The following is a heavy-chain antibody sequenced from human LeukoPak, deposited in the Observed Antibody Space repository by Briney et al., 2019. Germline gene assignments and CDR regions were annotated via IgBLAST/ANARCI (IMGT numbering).Heavy chain of an antibody. CDR2: IYYSGST. CDR3: ARDTFWSGYFDY. V-gene: IGHV4-59*01. D-gene: IGHD3-3*01. CDR1: GGSISSYY. J-gene: IGHJ4*02. Sequence: SETLSLTCTVSGGSISSYYWSWIRQPPGKGLEWIGYIYYSGSTNYNPSLKSRVTISVDTSENQFSLKLSSVTAADTAVYYCARDTFWSGYFDYWGQGTLVTVSS.